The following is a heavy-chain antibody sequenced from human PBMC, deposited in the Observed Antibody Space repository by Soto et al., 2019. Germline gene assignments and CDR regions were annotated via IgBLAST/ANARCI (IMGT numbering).Heavy chain of an antibody. CDR3: AREAASDPSFYYHYMDV. D-gene: IGHD6-25*01. Sequence: QEQLVQSGAEVKKPGAPVKVSCKASGYTFTNYNINWVRQATGQGLEWMGWMNPETGNTGYAEKFQGRVTMTRNSSINTAFMELSGLRSEDTAVYYCAREAASDPSFYYHYMDVWGKGTTVTVSS. J-gene: IGHJ6*03. CDR1: GYTFTNYN. V-gene: IGHV1-8*01. CDR2: MNPETGNT.